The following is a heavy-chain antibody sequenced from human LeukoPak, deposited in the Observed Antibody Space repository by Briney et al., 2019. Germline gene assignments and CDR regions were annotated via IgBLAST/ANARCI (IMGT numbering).Heavy chain of an antibody. CDR3: ARDLMDTAMVDY. J-gene: IGHJ4*02. V-gene: IGHV1-69*04. Sequence: AASAKVSCKASGGTFSSYAIRWVRQAPGQGLEWMGRIIPILGIANYAQKFQGRVTITADKSTSTAYMELSSLRSEDTAVYYCARDLMDTAMVDYWGQGTLVTVSS. CDR2: IIPILGIA. CDR1: GGTFSSYA. D-gene: IGHD5-18*01.